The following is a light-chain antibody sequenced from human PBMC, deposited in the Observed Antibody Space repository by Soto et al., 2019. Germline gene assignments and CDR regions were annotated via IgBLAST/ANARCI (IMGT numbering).Light chain of an antibody. CDR2: DAS. CDR3: QQYNTYSRT. CDR1: QSISGW. J-gene: IGKJ1*01. Sequence: DIQVTQYTPSLSASVGDRVSITCRASQSISGWLAWYQQKPGKAPKLLIYDASTLESGVPSRFSGSGSGTEFTLTISSLQPDDFATYYCQQYNTYSRTFGQVSKVDIK. V-gene: IGKV1-5*01.